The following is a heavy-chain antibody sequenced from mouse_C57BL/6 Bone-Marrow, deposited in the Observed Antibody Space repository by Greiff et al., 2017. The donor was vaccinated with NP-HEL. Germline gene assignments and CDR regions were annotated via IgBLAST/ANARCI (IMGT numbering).Heavy chain of an antibody. CDR3: ARGDYGSSRFGYAMDY. J-gene: IGHJ4*01. CDR2: IYPGDGDT. V-gene: IGHV1-80*01. CDR1: GYASSSYW. Sequence: QVQLQQSGAELVKPGASVKISCKASGYASSSYWMNWVKERPGKGLEWIGQIYPGDGDTKYNGKFKGKATLTADKSSSTAYMQVSSLTSEDSAVYFCARGDYGSSRFGYAMDYWGQGTSVTVSS. D-gene: IGHD1-1*01.